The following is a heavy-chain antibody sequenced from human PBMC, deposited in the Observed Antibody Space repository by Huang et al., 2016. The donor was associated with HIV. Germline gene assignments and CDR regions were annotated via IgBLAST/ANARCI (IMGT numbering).Heavy chain of an antibody. CDR3: ARSAYGDLDY. D-gene: IGHD4-17*01. Sequence: QVHLVQSGAEVKKPGASVKVSCKASGYTITNYDINWVRKAPGRGLEWMGWMNPNTGNTGFAQSFQGRVTITRKTSITTAYMELTSLTSEDTAVYYCARSAYGDLDYWGLGTLVIVSS. CDR1: GYTITNYD. J-gene: IGHJ4*02. CDR2: MNPNTGNT. V-gene: IGHV1-8*03.